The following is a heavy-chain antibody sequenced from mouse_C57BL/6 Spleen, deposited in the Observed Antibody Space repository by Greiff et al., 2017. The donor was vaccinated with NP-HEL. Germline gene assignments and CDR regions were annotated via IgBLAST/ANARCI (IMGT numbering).Heavy chain of an antibody. CDR2: IDPSDSYT. D-gene: IGHD2-1*01. CDR3: ARLDGNPSYWYFDV. Sequence: QVQLQQPGAELVMPGASVKLSCKASGYTFTSYWMHWVKQRPGQGLEWIGEIDPSDSYTNYNQKFKGKSTLTVDKSSSTAYMQLSSLTSEDPAVYYCARLDGNPSYWYFDVWGTGTTVTVSS. J-gene: IGHJ1*03. CDR1: GYTFTSYW. V-gene: IGHV1-69*01.